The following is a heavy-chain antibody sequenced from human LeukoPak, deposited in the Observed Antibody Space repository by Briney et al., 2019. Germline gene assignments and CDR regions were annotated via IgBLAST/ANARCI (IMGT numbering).Heavy chain of an antibody. CDR2: IYPGDSDT. CDR1: GYSFTSYW. V-gene: IGHV5-51*01. D-gene: IGHD2-2*01. CDR3: VRRDITSRYVVWFDP. J-gene: IGHJ5*02. Sequence: GESLKISCKGSGYSFTSYWIGWVRQMPGKGLELMGIIYPGDSDTRYRPSLQGQVTISADTSINTAYLQWNSLKASDTAIYYCVRRDITSRYVVWFDPWGQGTPVTVSS.